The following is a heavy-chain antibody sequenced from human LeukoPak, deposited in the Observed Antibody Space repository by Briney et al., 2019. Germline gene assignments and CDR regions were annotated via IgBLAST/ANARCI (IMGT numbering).Heavy chain of an antibody. CDR2: ISYHGSNK. V-gene: IGHV3-30*03. CDR3: ARGCSSTSCHTADNWFDP. J-gene: IGHJ5*02. D-gene: IGHD2-2*01. Sequence: GGSLRLSCAASGFTFSSSGMHWVRQAPGKGLEWVAVISYHGSNKNYADSVKGRFTISRDNSKNTLYLQMNSLRAEDTAVYYCARGCSSTSCHTADNWFDPWGQGTLVTVSS. CDR1: GFTFSSSG.